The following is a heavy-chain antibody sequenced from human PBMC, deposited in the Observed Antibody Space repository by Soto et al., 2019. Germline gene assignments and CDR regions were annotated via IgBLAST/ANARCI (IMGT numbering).Heavy chain of an antibody. D-gene: IGHD2-2*01. CDR2: IIPIFGTT. Sequence: QVQLVQSGAEVKKPGSSVKVFCKASGGTFSSYAISWVRQAPGQGLEWMGGIIPIFGTTNYAPEFQGRLTITADESTSTAYMELSSLRSEDTAVYYCARGGPHRTRWYNGFDTWGQGTLITVSS. J-gene: IGHJ5*02. CDR3: ARGGPHRTRWYNGFDT. V-gene: IGHV1-69*01. CDR1: GGTFSSYA.